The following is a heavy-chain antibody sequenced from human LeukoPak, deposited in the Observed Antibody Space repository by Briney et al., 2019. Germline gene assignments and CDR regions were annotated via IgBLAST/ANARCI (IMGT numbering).Heavy chain of an antibody. D-gene: IGHD3-9*01. J-gene: IGHJ6*02. V-gene: IGHV4-34*01. CDR3: TTGRRIELDYGILTGYYKAYYYDGMDV. CDR1: GVSFSVYY. CDR2: INHSGST. Sequence: PSETLSLTCAVYGVSFSVYYWSWVRQPPGKGLEWVGKINHSGSTKYNPSLKSRVTISVDTSKNQFSLTLSSVTAADKAVYYSTTGRRIELDYGILTGYYKAYYYDGMDVWGQGTTVTVSS.